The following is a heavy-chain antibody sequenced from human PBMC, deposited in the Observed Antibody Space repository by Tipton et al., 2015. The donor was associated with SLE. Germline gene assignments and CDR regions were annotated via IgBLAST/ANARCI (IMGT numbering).Heavy chain of an antibody. CDR1: GGSFSGYY. J-gene: IGHJ4*02. CDR2: INHSGST. D-gene: IGHD6-19*01. CDR3: ARWGRSSGWYGY. Sequence: GLVKPSETLSLTCAVYGGSFSGYYWSWIRQPPGKGLGWIGEINHSGSTNYNPSLKSRVTISVDTSKNQFSLKLSSVTAADTAVYYCARWGRSSGWYGYWGQGTLVTVSS. V-gene: IGHV4-34*01.